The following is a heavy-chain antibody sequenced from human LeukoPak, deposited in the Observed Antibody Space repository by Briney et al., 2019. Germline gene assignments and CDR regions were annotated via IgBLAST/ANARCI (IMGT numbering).Heavy chain of an antibody. CDR3: ARDGLSVWSGLDNWFDP. D-gene: IGHD3-3*01. CDR1: GFTFSNYA. V-gene: IGHV3-30*04. J-gene: IGHJ5*02. Sequence: AGSLRLSCAASGFTFSNYAMHWVRQAPGRGRGWVSDISFDGRNKYYTDSVEGRFTISRDNSKNTLYLQMNNLRAEDTAVYYCARDGLSVWSGLDNWFDPWGQGTLVTVSS. CDR2: ISFDGRNK.